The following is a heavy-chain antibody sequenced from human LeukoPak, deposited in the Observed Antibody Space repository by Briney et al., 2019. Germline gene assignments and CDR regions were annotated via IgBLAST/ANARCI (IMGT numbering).Heavy chain of an antibody. J-gene: IGHJ4*02. V-gene: IGHV1-8*01. CDR3: VRTPPNWGADF. D-gene: IGHD7-27*01. Sequence: ASVKVSCKASGYTFSSYDINWMRQATVQGLEWMGWMSPNSVNTGYAQKFQGRVTMTRDTSTGTAYLELSSLRSEDSAVYYCVRTPPNWGADFWGQGTLVTVSS. CDR1: GYTFSSYD. CDR2: MSPNSVNT.